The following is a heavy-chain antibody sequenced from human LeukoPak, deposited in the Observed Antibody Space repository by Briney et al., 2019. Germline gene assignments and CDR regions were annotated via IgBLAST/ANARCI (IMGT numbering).Heavy chain of an antibody. V-gene: IGHV4-30-4*08. J-gene: IGHJ4*02. Sequence: SETLSLTCTVSGGSISSGDYYWSWIRQPPGKGLEWIGYIYYSGSTYYNPSLKSRVTISVDTSKNQFSLKLSSVTAADTAVYYCARTDFWSGHYYFDYWGQGTLDTVSS. CDR2: IYYSGST. D-gene: IGHD3-3*01. CDR1: GGSISSGDYY. CDR3: ARTDFWSGHYYFDY.